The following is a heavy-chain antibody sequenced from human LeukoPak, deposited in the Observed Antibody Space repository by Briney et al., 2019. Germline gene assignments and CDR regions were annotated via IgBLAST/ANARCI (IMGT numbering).Heavy chain of an antibody. J-gene: IGHJ6*02. CDR1: GGSISSYY. CDR3: ARDPRCSGGSCYSGYYYYGMDV. CDR2: IYTSGST. Sequence: PSETLSLTCTVSGGSISSYYWSWIRQPAGKGLEWIGRIYTSGSTNYNPSLKSRVTMSVDTSKNQFSLKLSSVTAADTAVYYCARDPRCSGGSCYSGYYYYGMDVWGRGTTVTVSS. V-gene: IGHV4-4*07. D-gene: IGHD2-15*01.